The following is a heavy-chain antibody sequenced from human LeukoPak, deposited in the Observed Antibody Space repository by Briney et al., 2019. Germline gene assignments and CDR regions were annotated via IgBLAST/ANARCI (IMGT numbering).Heavy chain of an antibody. CDR1: GFTFSRYW. J-gene: IGHJ6*03. CDR2: INSDGSST. Sequence: GGSLRPSCAASGFTFSRYWMHWVRQAPGKGLVWLSRINSDGSSTSYADSVKGRFTISRDNAKNTLYLQVNSLRAEDTAVYYCARDLDETSYYYMDVWGKGTTLTVSS. CDR3: ARDLDETSYYYMDV. V-gene: IGHV3-74*01.